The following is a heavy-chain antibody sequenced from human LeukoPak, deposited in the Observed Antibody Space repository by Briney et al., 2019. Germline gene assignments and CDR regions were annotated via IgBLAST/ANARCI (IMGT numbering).Heavy chain of an antibody. Sequence: PSETLSLTCTVSGGSISSSSYYWGWIRQPPGKGLEWIGSIYYSGSTYYNPSLKSRVTISVDTSKNQFSLKLSSVTAADTAVYYCARPPCGAAAGICFWFDPWGQGTLVTVSS. J-gene: IGHJ5*02. CDR1: GGSISSSSYY. D-gene: IGHD6-13*01. V-gene: IGHV4-39*01. CDR3: ARPPCGAAAGICFWFDP. CDR2: IYYSGST.